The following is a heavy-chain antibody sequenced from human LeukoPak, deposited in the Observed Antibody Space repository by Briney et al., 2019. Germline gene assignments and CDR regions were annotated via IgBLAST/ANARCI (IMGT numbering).Heavy chain of an antibody. CDR2: IYSGCST. Sequence: QAGGSLRLSRAPSWLTLSINYMSWARQAPGRRLECVSIIYSGCSTFYAVSVKGRFTISRDNSKNTLYLQMNSLRAEDTAVYYCAKDLRAVTTQLYFDYWGQGTLVTVSS. CDR1: WLTLSINY. CDR3: AKDLRAVTTQLYFDY. V-gene: IGHV3-53*01. D-gene: IGHD4-11*01. J-gene: IGHJ4*02.